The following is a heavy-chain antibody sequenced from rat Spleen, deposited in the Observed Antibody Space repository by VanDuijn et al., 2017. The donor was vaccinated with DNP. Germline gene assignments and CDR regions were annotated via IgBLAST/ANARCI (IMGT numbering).Heavy chain of an antibody. V-gene: IGHV5-20*01. Sequence: EVQLVESGGGLVQPGRSLKLSCAASGFTFSDYYMAWVRQAPTKGLEWVASISYDGGSTYYRDSVKGRFTGSRDDAKTTLYLQMNSLRSEDTATYYCTRTDGSYGFDYWGQGVMVTVSS. CDR2: ISYDGGST. CDR1: GFTFSDYY. D-gene: IGHD1-3*01. CDR3: TRTDGSYGFDY. J-gene: IGHJ2*01.